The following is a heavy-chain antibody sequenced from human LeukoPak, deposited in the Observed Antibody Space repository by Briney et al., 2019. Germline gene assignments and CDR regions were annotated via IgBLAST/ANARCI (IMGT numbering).Heavy chain of an antibody. D-gene: IGHD3-10*01. Sequence: GGSLRLSCSASGFTLSSYSMHWVRQAPGKGLEYVSAISSNGGSTYYADSVKGRFTISRDNSKNTLYLQMSSLRAEDTAVYYCVKGRITMVRGVFDDWGQGTLVTVSS. V-gene: IGHV3-64D*09. CDR2: ISSNGGST. J-gene: IGHJ4*02. CDR3: VKGRITMVRGVFDD. CDR1: GFTLSSYS.